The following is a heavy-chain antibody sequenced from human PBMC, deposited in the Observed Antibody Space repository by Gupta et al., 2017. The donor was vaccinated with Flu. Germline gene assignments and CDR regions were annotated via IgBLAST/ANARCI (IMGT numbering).Heavy chain of an antibody. J-gene: IGHJ4*02. CDR2: ISYDGSNK. V-gene: IGHV3-30-3*01. Sequence: SYAMHWVRQAPGKGLEWVAVISYDGSNKYYADSVKGRFTTSRDNSKNTLYLQMNSLRAEDTAVYYCARGPKYWGQGTLVTVSS. CDR3: ARGPKY. CDR1: SYA.